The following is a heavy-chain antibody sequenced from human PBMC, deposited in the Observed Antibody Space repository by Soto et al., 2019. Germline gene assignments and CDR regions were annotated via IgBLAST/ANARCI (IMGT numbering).Heavy chain of an antibody. CDR3: ARGRRWFDP. Sequence: SETLSLTCTVSGGSISSYYWSWIRQPPGKGLEWIGYIYYSGSTNYNPSLKSRVTISVDTSKNQFSLKLSSVTAADTAVYYCARGRRWFDPWGQGTLVTVSS. V-gene: IGHV4-59*01. J-gene: IGHJ5*02. CDR1: GGSISSYY. CDR2: IYYSGST.